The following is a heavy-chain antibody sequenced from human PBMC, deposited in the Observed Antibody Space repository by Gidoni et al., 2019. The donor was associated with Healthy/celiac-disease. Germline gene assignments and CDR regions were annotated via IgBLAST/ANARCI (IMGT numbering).Heavy chain of an antibody. Sequence: AASGFTFSSYAMSWVRQAQGKGLEWFSAISGSGGSTYDADSVKGRFTISRDNSKNTLYLQMNSLRAEDTAVYYCAKGFGSGSIDAFDIWGQGTMVTVSS. CDR3: AKGFGSGSIDAFDI. D-gene: IGHD6-19*01. CDR2: ISGSGGST. V-gene: IGHV3-23*01. J-gene: IGHJ3*02. CDR1: GFTFSSYA.